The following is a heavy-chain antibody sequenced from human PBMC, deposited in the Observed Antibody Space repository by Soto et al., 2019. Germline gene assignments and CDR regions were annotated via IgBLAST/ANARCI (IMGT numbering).Heavy chain of an antibody. CDR2: ISGSGDTT. CDR3: ARDPREKYGMDV. Sequence: EVQLLESGGDLVQPGGSLRLSCAASGFTFSSNAMSWVRQAPGKGLEWVSIISGSGDTTYYADSVKGRFTLSRDNSKNTLYLQMNSLRAEDTAVYYCARDPREKYGMDVWGQGTTVTVSS. J-gene: IGHJ6*02. CDR1: GFTFSSNA. V-gene: IGHV3-23*01.